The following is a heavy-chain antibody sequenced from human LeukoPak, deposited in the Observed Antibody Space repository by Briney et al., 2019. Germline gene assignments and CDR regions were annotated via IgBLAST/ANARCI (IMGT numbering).Heavy chain of an antibody. D-gene: IGHD3-9*01. CDR1: GGSISSYY. CDR2: IYYSGST. CDR3: ARSVRHYDILTGYYPSYYFDY. Sequence: SETLSLTCTVSGGSISSYYWSWIRQPPGKGLEWIGYIYYSGSTNYNPSLKSRVTISVDTSKNQFSLKLSSVTAADTAVYYCARSVRHYDILTGYYPSYYFDYWGQGTLVTVSS. J-gene: IGHJ4*02. V-gene: IGHV4-59*01.